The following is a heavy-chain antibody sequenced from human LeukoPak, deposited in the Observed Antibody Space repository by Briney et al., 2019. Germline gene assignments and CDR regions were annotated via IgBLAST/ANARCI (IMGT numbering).Heavy chain of an antibody. V-gene: IGHV4-4*07. J-gene: IGHJ4*02. CDR1: GGSIRGYY. CDR2: IYTSGST. Sequence: SETLSLTCTVSGGSIRGYYWSWIRQPAGKGPEWIGRIYTSGSTKYNPSLKGRVTMSLDTSKNQFSLKLSSVTAADTAVYYCARYNFGSDYFSNWGQGTLVTVSS. CDR3: ARYNFGSDYFSN. D-gene: IGHD2/OR15-2a*01.